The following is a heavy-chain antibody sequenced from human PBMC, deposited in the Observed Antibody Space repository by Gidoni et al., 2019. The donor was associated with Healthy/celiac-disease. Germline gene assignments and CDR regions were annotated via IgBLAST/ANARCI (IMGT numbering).Heavy chain of an antibody. CDR3: AQTGTRGNEDV. CDR2: ISGSGGSP. Sequence: EVQQLEAGGGVVQPGGSLRLSWAASGFTFSSYAMRWVRQAPGKGLEWFSAISGSGGSPYYAVSVTGRFPISRDNSKNTLYLQMNSLRAEDTAVYYCAQTGTRGNEDVWGQGTTVTVSS. CDR1: GFTFSSYA. V-gene: IGHV3-23*01. J-gene: IGHJ6*02. D-gene: IGHD4-17*01.